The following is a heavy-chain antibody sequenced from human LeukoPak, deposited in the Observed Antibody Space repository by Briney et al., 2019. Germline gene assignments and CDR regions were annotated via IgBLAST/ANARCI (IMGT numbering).Heavy chain of an antibody. V-gene: IGHV3-48*04. CDR2: ISSSSSTI. D-gene: IGHD4-23*01. CDR3: ARVSEGGNPSYYYYYYGMDV. J-gene: IGHJ6*02. Sequence: GGSLRLSCAASGFTFSSYSMNWVRQAPGKGLEWVSYISSSSSTIYYADSVKGRFTISRDNAKNSLYLQMNSLRAEDTAVYYCARVSEGGNPSYYYYYYGMDVWGQGATVTVSS. CDR1: GFTFSSYS.